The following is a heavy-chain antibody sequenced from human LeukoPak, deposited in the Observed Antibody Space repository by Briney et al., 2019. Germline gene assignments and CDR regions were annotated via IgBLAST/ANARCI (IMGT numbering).Heavy chain of an antibody. V-gene: IGHV3-23*01. J-gene: IGHJ4*02. CDR3: AKDRLDYYDSSGYYTDDY. Sequence: PGGSLRLSCAASGFTFSSYAMSWVRQAPGKGLEWVSAISGSGGSTYYADSVKGRFTISRDNSKNTLYLQVNSLRAEDTAVYYCAKDRLDYYDSSGYYTDDYWGQGTPVTVSS. D-gene: IGHD3-22*01. CDR1: GFTFSSYA. CDR2: ISGSGGST.